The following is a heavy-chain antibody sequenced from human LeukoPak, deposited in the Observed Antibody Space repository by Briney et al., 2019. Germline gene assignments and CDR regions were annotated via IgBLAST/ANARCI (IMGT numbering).Heavy chain of an antibody. CDR1: GGSFSGYY. Sequence: SETLSLTCAVYGGSFSGYYWSWIRQPPRKGLEWIGEINHSGSTNYNPSLKSRVTISVDTSKNQFSLKLSSVTAADTAVHYCARYNYDSSGYYCRFDYWGQGTLVTVSS. J-gene: IGHJ4*02. D-gene: IGHD3-22*01. V-gene: IGHV4-34*01. CDR2: INHSGST. CDR3: ARYNYDSSGYYCRFDY.